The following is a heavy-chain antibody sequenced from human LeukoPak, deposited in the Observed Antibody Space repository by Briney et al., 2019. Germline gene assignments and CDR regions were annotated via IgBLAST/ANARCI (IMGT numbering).Heavy chain of an antibody. V-gene: IGHV3-9*01. D-gene: IGHD5-18*01. Sequence: PGGSLRLSCAGSGFIFNNYAMHWVRQPPGKGLEWVSGISWNSGSIDYADSVKGRFTISRDNSENIVYLQMNNLRAEDTAVYYCAGRVTGYSSGYVYWGQGTLVTVSS. CDR2: ISWNSGSI. J-gene: IGHJ4*02. CDR1: GFIFNNYA. CDR3: AGRVTGYSSGYVY.